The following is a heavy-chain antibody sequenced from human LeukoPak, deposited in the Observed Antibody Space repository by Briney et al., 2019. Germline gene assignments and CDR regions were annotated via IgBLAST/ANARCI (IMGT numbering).Heavy chain of an antibody. Sequence: ASXKVSCKASGYTFTGYYMHWVRQAPGQGLEWMGRINPNSGGTNYAQKFQGRVTMTRDTSISTAYMELSRLRSDDTAVYYCARDIVATIDARDYYYMDVWGKGTTVTVSS. CDR1: GYTFTGYY. J-gene: IGHJ6*03. D-gene: IGHD5-12*01. CDR3: ARDIVATIDARDYYYMDV. V-gene: IGHV1-2*06. CDR2: INPNSGGT.